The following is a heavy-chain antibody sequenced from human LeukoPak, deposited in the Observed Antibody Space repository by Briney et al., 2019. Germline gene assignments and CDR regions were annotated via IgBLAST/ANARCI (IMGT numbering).Heavy chain of an antibody. CDR1: GFTFSSYG. CDR3: AKRVRYGSGNYHFDH. Sequence: GGSLRLSCAASGFTFSSYGMSWVRQAPGKGLEWVSAISDGGSSTYYADSVKGRFTISRDNSKNTLYLQMNSLTAEDTAVYYCAKRVRYGSGNYHFDHWGQGTLVTVSS. D-gene: IGHD3-10*01. V-gene: IGHV3-23*01. J-gene: IGHJ4*02. CDR2: ISDGGSST.